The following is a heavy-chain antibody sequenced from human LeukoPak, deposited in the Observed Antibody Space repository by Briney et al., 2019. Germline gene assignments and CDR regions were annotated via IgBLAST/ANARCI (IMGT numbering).Heavy chain of an antibody. D-gene: IGHD3-10*01. CDR1: GFTFSSYA. Sequence: GGSLRLSCAASGFTFSSYAMHWVRQAPGKGLEWVSSISSSSSYIYYADSVKGRFTISRDNSKNTLYLQMNSLRAEDTAVYYCARVGTMVRGVIPPDYWGQGTLVTVSS. CDR3: ARVGTMVRGVIPPDY. CDR2: ISSSSSYI. J-gene: IGHJ4*02. V-gene: IGHV3-21*01.